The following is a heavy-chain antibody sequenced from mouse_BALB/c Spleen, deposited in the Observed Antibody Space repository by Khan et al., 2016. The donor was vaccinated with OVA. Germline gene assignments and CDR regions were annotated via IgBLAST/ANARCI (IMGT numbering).Heavy chain of an antibody. CDR2: VSTGGHYT. V-gene: IGHV5-6*01. CDR3: ARLAYYYDSEGFAY. J-gene: IGHJ3*01. D-gene: IGHD1-1*01. CDR1: GFTFSTYG. Sequence: EVELVESGGDVVNPGGSLKLSCAASGFTFSTYGMSWVRQTPAKRLEWVATVSTGGHYTYYPDTVKGLFTISRDNAKNTLYLQMSSLKSEDTAIFYCARLAYYYDSEGFAYWGQGTLVTVSA.